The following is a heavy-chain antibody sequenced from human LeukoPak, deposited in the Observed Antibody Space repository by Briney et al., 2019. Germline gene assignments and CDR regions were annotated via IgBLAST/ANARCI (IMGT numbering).Heavy chain of an antibody. D-gene: IGHD3-10*01. V-gene: IGHV4-39*07. CDR3: ARDWGFRSAFDI. CDR2: IYYSGST. Sequence: SETLSLTCTVSGGSISSSSYYWGWIRQPPGKGLEWIGSIYYSGSTYYNPSLKSRVTISVDTSKNQFSLKLTSVTAADTATYYCARDWGFRSAFDIWGLGTMLIVFS. CDR1: GGSISSSSYY. J-gene: IGHJ3*02.